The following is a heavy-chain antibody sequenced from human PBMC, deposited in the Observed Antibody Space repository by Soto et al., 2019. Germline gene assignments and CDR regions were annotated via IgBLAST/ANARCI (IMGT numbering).Heavy chain of an antibody. CDR2: INHSGNT. V-gene: IGHV4-34*01. J-gene: IGHJ5*02. CDR1: GGSFNAYY. D-gene: IGHD2-21*01. Sequence: SETLSLTCAVYGGSFNAYYWSWIRQPPGKGLEWIGEINHSGNTNYNSALKSRVTISVDTPKNQFSLNLTSVTAADTAVYYCARVVVGPTNWFDPWGQGTLVTVSS. CDR3: ARVVVGPTNWFDP.